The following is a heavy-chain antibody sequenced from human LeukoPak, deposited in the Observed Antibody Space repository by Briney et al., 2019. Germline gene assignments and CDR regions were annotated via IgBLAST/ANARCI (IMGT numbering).Heavy chain of an antibody. J-gene: IGHJ4*02. CDR3: ARDILLACSSTSCNDY. Sequence: GGSLRLSCAASGFTFSSYSMNWVRQAPGKGLEWVSSISSSSSYIYYADSVKGRFTISRDNAKNSLYLQMNSLRAEDTAVYYCARDILLACSSTSCNDYWGQGTLVTVSS. V-gene: IGHV3-21*01. D-gene: IGHD2-2*01. CDR1: GFTFSSYS. CDR2: ISSSSSYI.